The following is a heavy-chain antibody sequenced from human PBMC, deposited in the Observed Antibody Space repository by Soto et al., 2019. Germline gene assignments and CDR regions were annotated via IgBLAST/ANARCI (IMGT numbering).Heavy chain of an antibody. CDR1: GYTFTSYA. CDR3: ARSKVTFGGVIVDLFDY. CDR2: INAGNGNT. J-gene: IGHJ4*02. D-gene: IGHD3-16*02. Sequence: GASVKVSCKASGYTFTSYAMHWVRQAPGQRLEWMGWINAGNGNTKYSQKFQGRVTITRDTSASTAYMELSSLRSEDTAVYYCARSKVTFGGVIVDLFDYWGQGTLVTVSS. V-gene: IGHV1-3*01.